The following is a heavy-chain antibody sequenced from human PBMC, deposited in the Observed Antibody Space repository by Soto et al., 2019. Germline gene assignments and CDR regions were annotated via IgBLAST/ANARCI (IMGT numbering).Heavy chain of an antibody. CDR2: ISGYDGNT. V-gene: IGHV1-18*01. Sequence: XSVKVSCKASGFTLNYFGVSWVRQAPGQGLEWMGWISGYDGNTNFAQKYEGRVTMTIDSSTSTAYMELRNLRSDDTAMYYCAREKWFGQTPFDYWGQGTLVTVSS. CDR1: GFTLNYFG. CDR3: AREKWFGQTPFDY. D-gene: IGHD3-10*01. J-gene: IGHJ4*02.